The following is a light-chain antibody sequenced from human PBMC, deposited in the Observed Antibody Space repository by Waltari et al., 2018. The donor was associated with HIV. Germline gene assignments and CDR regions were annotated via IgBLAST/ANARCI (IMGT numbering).Light chain of an antibody. J-gene: IGKJ1*01. CDR2: WAS. CDR1: QSVLYNSNSKNY. CDR3: HQYYTTPWA. Sequence: DIVLTQSPDSLAVSLGERAPINCKASQSVLYNSNSKNYLSWYQQRPGQPPKLLIYWASTRESGVPDRFSGSASGTDFTLTISGLQAEDVAVYYCHQYYTTPWAFGQGTKVEIK. V-gene: IGKV4-1*01.